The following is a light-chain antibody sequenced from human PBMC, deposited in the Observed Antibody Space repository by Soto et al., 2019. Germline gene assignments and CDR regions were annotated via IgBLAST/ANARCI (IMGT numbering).Light chain of an antibody. J-gene: IGLJ3*02. V-gene: IGLV2-14*01. CDR2: EVN. Sequence: QSALTQPASVSGSPGRSITISCTGTSSDVGGYNFVSWYQQHPGKAPKLMIYEVNKRPSGVSNRFSGSKSANTASLTISGLQAEDEADYYCSSYTSSNTLVFGGGTKLTVL. CDR1: SSDVGGYNF. CDR3: SSYTSSNTLV.